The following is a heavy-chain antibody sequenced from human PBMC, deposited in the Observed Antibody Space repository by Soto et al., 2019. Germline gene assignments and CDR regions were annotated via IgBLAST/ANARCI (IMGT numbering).Heavy chain of an antibody. CDR3: ARVTYYYDSSGYYDGYYFDY. D-gene: IGHD3-22*01. CDR1: GGSISSYY. V-gene: IGHV4-59*01. CDR2: IYYSGST. Sequence: KPSETLSLTCTVSGGSISSYYWSWIRQPPGKGLEWIGYIYYSGSTNYNPSLKSRVTISVDTSKNQFSLKLSSVTAADTAVYYCARVTYYYDSSGYYDGYYFDYWGQGTLVTVSS. J-gene: IGHJ4*02.